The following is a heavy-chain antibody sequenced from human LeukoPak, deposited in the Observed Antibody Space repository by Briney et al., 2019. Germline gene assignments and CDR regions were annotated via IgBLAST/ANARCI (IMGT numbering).Heavy chain of an antibody. CDR3: ARRVVSSSSLSFDY. CDR2: IYPGDSDT. Sequence: GESLKISCQGSGYSFNNYWIAWVRQMPGKGLEWMGIIYPGDSDTRNSPSFQGQVTISADKSTSTAYLQWSSLKASDTAICYCARRVVSSSSLSFDYWGQGTLVTVSS. J-gene: IGHJ4*02. CDR1: GYSFNNYW. D-gene: IGHD2-2*01. V-gene: IGHV5-51*01.